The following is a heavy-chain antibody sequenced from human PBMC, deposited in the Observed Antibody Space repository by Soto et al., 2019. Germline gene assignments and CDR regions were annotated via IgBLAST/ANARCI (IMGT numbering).Heavy chain of an antibody. CDR3: ARGVETSMDELNCFYP. Sequence: PGGSLRLSCAASGLSFSSDTMNWIRQAPGKGLEWVSSISSTGRYIYYADSVKGRVTISRDNAKNSLYLQMNSLRDEDTAVYYCARGVETSMDELNCFYPWGRETLVTISS. CDR2: ISSTGRYI. J-gene: IGHJ5*02. D-gene: IGHD5-18*01. CDR1: GLSFSSDT. V-gene: IGHV3-21*01.